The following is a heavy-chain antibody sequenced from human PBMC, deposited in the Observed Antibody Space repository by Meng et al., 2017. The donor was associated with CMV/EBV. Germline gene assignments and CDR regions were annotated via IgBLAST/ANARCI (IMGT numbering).Heavy chain of an antibody. CDR3: ASLIAARERNDY. CDR2: IYHSGST. J-gene: IGHJ4*02. V-gene: IGHV4-38-2*02. CDR1: GYSISSGYY. Sequence: SETLSPTCTVSGYSISSGYYWGWIRQPPGKGLEWIGSIYHSGSTYYNPSLKSRVTIPVDTSKNQFSLKLSSVTAADTAVYYCASLIAARERNDYWGQGTLVTVSS. D-gene: IGHD6-6*01.